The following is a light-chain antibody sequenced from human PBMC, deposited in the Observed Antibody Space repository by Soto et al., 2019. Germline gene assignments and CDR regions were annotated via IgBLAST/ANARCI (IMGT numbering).Light chain of an antibody. CDR3: QQVNSYPIT. CDR1: QGISNY. V-gene: IGKV1-9*01. J-gene: IGKJ5*01. CDR2: PAS. Sequence: DIQLTQSPSFLSASVGDRVTITCRASQGISNYLAWYQQKPGTAPKLMIYPASTLQSGVPSRFSGSGSGTEFTLTISSLQPEDFATYYCQQVNSYPITFGQGTRLEIK.